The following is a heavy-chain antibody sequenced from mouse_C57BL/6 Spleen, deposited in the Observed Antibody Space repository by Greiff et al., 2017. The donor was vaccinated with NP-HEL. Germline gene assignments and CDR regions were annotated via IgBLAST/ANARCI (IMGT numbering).Heavy chain of an antibody. J-gene: IGHJ2*01. CDR1: GYTFTSYN. D-gene: IGHD1-1*01. CDR3: ARSGITTVVATDFDY. Sequence: SGAELVRPGASVKMSCKASGYTFTSYNMHWVKQTPRQGLEWIGAIYPGNGDTSYNQKFKGKATLTVDKSSSTAYMQLSSLTSEDSAVYFCARSGITTVVATDFDYWGQGTTLTVSS. CDR2: IYPGNGDT. V-gene: IGHV1-12*01.